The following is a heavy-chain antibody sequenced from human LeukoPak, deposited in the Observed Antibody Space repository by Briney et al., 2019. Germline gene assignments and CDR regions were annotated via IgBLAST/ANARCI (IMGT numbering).Heavy chain of an antibody. CDR2: ISGSGGST. CDR3: AKVGLWFGELYHRNCFDP. Sequence: GGSLPLPHAASGFTFSSYAMSWVRQAPGKGLEWVSAISGSGGSTYYADSVKGRFTISRDNSKNTLYLQMNSLRAEDTAVYYCAKVGLWFGELYHRNCFDPWGQGTLVTVSS. J-gene: IGHJ5*02. CDR1: GFTFSSYA. D-gene: IGHD3-10*01. V-gene: IGHV3-23*01.